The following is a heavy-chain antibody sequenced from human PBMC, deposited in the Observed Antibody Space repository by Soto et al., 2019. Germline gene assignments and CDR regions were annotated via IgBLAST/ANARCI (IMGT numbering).Heavy chain of an antibody. D-gene: IGHD6-6*01. CDR3: ARVGGIAARSDS. J-gene: IGHJ5*01. V-gene: IGHV4-34*01. CDR2: INHSGST. CDR1: GWSFSGYY. Sequence: XETLSLTCAVDGWSFSGYYWSWIRQPPGKGLDWIGEINHSGSTNYNPSLKSRVTISVDTSKNQFSLKLSSVTAADTAVYYCARVGGIAARSDSWGHGTLVTVSS.